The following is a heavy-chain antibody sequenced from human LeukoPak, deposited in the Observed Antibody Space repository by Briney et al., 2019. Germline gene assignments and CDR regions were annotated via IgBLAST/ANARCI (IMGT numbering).Heavy chain of an antibody. CDR1: GFTFRDYW. J-gene: IGHJ4*02. D-gene: IGHD1-14*01. CDR2: IKYDGSDK. Sequence: PGGSLRLSCVASGFTFRDYWMTWVRQAPGKGLECVANIKYDGSDKYYVDSVKGRFTISRDNAKNSVYLQMNSLRVEDTAAYYCARRNLFDCWGQGTVVTVSS. CDR3: ARRNLFDC. V-gene: IGHV3-7*01.